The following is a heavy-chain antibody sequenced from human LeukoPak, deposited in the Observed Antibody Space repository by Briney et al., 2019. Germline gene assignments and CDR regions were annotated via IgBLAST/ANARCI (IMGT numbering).Heavy chain of an antibody. CDR2: ISGDGGIT. V-gene: IGHV3-43*02. J-gene: IGHJ6*02. CDR3: AKVLGGPSFGGYNSGPYYYYYGMDV. D-gene: IGHD5-24*01. CDR1: GFTFDDYA. Sequence: PGGSLRLSCAASGFTFDDYAMHWVRQALGKGLEWVSLISGDGGITYYADSVKGRFTISRDNSKNSLYLHMNSLRTDDIALYYCAKVLGGPSFGGYNSGPYYYYYGMDVWGQGTTVTVSS.